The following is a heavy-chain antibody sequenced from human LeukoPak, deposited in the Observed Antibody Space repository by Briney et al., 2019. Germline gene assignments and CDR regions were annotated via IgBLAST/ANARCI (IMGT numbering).Heavy chain of an antibody. V-gene: IGHV4-39*07. CDR3: ARTPADPTMVRGVISYFDY. D-gene: IGHD3-10*01. CDR1: GGSISSSSYY. J-gene: IGHJ4*02. Sequence: SETLSLTCTVSGGSISSSSYYWGWIRQPPGKGLEWIGSIYYSGSTYYNPSLKSRVTISVDTSKNQFSLKLSSVTAADTAVYYCARTPADPTMVRGVISYFDYWAREPWSPSPQ. CDR2: IYYSGST.